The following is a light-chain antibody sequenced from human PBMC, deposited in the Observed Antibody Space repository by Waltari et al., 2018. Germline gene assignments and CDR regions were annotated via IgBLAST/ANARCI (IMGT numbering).Light chain of an antibody. Sequence: QSALTQPASLSGSPGQSSTISCTGTSSNVGFYNYVSWYQQHPGKAPKLMIYDVSERPSGVSNRFSGSKSGNTASLTISGLQAEDEADYYCNSYAGSSSWVFGGGTKLTVL. CDR3: NSYAGSSSWV. CDR2: DVS. J-gene: IGLJ3*02. V-gene: IGLV2-14*01. CDR1: SSNVGFYNY.